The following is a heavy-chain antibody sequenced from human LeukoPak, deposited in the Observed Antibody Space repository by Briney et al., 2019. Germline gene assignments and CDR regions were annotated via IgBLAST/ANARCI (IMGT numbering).Heavy chain of an antibody. CDR1: GFTFSSYS. Sequence: GGSLRLSCAASGFTFSSYSMNWVRQAPGKGLEWVSSISSSSSYIYYADSVKGRFTISRDNAQNSLYLQMNSVRAEDTAVYYCVRAKVREMATIPFDYWGQGTLVTVSS. CDR2: ISSSSSYI. D-gene: IGHD5-24*01. CDR3: VRAKVREMATIPFDY. J-gene: IGHJ4*02. V-gene: IGHV3-21*01.